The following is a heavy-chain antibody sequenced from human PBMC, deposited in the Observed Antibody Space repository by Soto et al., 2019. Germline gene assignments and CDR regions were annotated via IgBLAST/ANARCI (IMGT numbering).Heavy chain of an antibody. D-gene: IGHD2-21*02. V-gene: IGHV2-5*02. CDR2: IYWDDDK. CDR3: VHSRCGGDCLRSYASHYYYGMDV. J-gene: IGHJ6*02. Sequence: QITLKESGPTLVKPTQTLTLTCTFSGFSLSTGGMGVGWIRQPPGKALEWLALIYWDDDKRYSPSLKSRLTITKVTSKNQVVLTMTNMDPVDTGTYYCVHSRCGGDCLRSYASHYYYGMDVWGQGTTVTVSS. CDR1: GFSLSTGGMG.